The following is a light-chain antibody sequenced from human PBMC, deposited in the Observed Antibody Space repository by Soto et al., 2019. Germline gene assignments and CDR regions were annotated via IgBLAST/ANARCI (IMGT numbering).Light chain of an antibody. CDR2: GAF. CDR1: QSVSSN. V-gene: IGKV3-15*01. J-gene: IGKJ1*01. CDR3: QQYYSYPRT. Sequence: EIVMTQSPVTLSVSPGERATLSCRASQSVSSNLAWYQQKPGQAPSLLIYGAFTRATGIPARFSGTGSGTEFTLTISSLQSEDFATYYCQQYYSYPRTFGQGTKVDIK.